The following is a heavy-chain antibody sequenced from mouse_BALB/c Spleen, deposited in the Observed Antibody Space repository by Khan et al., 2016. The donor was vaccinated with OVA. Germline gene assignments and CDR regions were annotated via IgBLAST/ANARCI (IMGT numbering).Heavy chain of an antibody. CDR1: GFSLSRYT. V-gene: IGHV2-6-4*01. CDR2: ICGGGGT. J-gene: IGHJ4*01. CDR3: ARADYRYDGYYAMDY. Sequence: QVQLKQSGPGLVAPSQSLSSTCTVSGFSLSRYTIHWVRQPPGKGLEWLGVICGGGGTDYNSTLKSRLSISKDNSKSQVFLKMNRLQTDDTAMYSCARADYRYDGYYAMDYWGQGTSVTVSS. D-gene: IGHD2-14*01.